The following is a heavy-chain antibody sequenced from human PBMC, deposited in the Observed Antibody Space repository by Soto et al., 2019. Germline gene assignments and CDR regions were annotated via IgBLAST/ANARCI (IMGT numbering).Heavy chain of an antibody. J-gene: IGHJ5*02. CDR1: GGSFSGYY. D-gene: IGHD1-26*01. V-gene: IGHV4-34*01. CDR2: IDHSGGT. Sequence: PSETLSLTCAVYGGSFSGYYWSWIRQPPGKGLEWIGEIDHSGGTNYNPSLKSRVTISVDTSKNHFSLKLSSVTAADTALYYCARGGLNSGVYRLLRGWFDRWGQGTLVT. CDR3: ARGGLNSGVYRLLRGWFDR.